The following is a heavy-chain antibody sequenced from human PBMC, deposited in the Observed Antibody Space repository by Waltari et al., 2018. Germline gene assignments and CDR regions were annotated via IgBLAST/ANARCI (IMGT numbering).Heavy chain of an antibody. CDR3: ARDRGRGLYLDT. V-gene: IGHV4-4*02. CDR2: VRGDGKS. J-gene: IGHJ4*02. D-gene: IGHD1-26*01. CDR1: GDHISSTDC. Sequence: QLQLQESGPGLVKPSGTLSLTCDVPGDHISSTDCWSWVRQSPQRGLEWVGQVRGDGKSNYNPSFASRVTISLDTSKNQFSLNLNFATAADTAMYYCARDRGRGLYLDTWGPGTPVTVSP.